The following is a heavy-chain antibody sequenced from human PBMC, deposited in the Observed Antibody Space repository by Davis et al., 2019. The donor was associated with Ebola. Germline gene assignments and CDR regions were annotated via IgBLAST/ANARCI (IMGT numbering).Heavy chain of an antibody. CDR1: GFTLSNDA. J-gene: IGHJ4*02. CDR2: LSGSGAMT. CDR3: ARGLGEEFDQ. V-gene: IGHV3-23*01. D-gene: IGHD3-10*01. Sequence: GESLKISCVASGFTLSNDAMSWVRQAPGKGLEWVSGLSGSGAMTYYADSVRGRFTISRDNSKNTLLLQMYSLRVEDPAVYYCARGLGEEFDQWGQGTPVTVSP.